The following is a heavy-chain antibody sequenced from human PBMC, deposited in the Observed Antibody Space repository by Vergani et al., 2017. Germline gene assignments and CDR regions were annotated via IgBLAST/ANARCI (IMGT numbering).Heavy chain of an antibody. Sequence: EVQLVESGGGLVQPGGSLRLSCAASGFTFSSYDMHWVRQATGKGLEWVSAIGTAGDTYYPGSVKGRFTISRENAKNSLYLQMNSLRAGDTAVYYCARALYYYDSSFDYWGQGTLVTVSS. J-gene: IGHJ4*02. CDR3: ARALYYYDSSFDY. CDR2: IGTAGDT. D-gene: IGHD3-22*01. V-gene: IGHV3-13*01. CDR1: GFTFSSYD.